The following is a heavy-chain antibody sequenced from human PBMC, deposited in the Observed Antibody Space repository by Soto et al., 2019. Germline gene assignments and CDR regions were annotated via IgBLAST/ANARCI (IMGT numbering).Heavy chain of an antibody. Sequence: SETLSLTCTVSGGSFSSVGYYWSWIRQHPGKGLEWIGYIYYSGSTYYNPSLKSRVTISVDTSKNQFSLKLTSVTAADTAVYYCARYYDSSGYYFDYRGQGTLVTVSS. CDR3: ARYYDSSGYYFDY. CDR2: IYYSGST. CDR1: GGSFSSVGYY. D-gene: IGHD3-22*01. V-gene: IGHV4-31*03. J-gene: IGHJ4*02.